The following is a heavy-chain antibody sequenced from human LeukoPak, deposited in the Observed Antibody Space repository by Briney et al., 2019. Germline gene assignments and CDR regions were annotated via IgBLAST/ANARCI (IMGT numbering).Heavy chain of an antibody. J-gene: IGHJ4*02. Sequence: QPGGSLRLSCAASGFTFSSYGMPWVRQAPGKGLEWVAVIWYDGSNKYYADSVKGRFTISRDNSKNTLYLQMNSLRAEDTAVYYCAREGRLATYYFDYWGQGTLVTVSS. CDR3: AREGRLATYYFDY. V-gene: IGHV3-33*08. CDR1: GFTFSSYG. CDR2: IWYDGSNK. D-gene: IGHD6-25*01.